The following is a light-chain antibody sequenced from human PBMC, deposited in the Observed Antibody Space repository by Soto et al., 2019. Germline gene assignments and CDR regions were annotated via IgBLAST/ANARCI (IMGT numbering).Light chain of an antibody. CDR2: RDG. V-gene: IGLV1-47*01. J-gene: IGLJ3*02. CDR3: AVWDASLTGWV. Sequence: QSVLTQPPSASGTPGQNLTISCAGSSSNIGSHYVYWYQHLPGTAPKLLIFRDGQRPSGVPDRFFGSKSGTSASLAISGLRSEDEAHYYCAVWDASLTGWVFGGGTKLTVL. CDR1: SSNIGSHY.